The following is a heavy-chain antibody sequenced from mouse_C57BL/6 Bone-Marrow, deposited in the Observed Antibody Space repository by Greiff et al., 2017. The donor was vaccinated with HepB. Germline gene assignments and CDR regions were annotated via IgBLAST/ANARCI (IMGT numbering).Heavy chain of an antibody. CDR1: GFTFSSYG. CDR3: ARHPPTVAPWYFDV. CDR2: ISSGGSYT. Sequence: EVKLMESGGDLVKPGGSLKLSCAASGFTFSSYGMSWVRQTPDKRLEWVATISSGGSYTYYPDSVKGRFTISRDNAKNTLYLQMSSLKSEDTAMYYCARHPPTVAPWYFDVWGTGTTVTVSS. V-gene: IGHV5-6*01. D-gene: IGHD1-1*01. J-gene: IGHJ1*03.